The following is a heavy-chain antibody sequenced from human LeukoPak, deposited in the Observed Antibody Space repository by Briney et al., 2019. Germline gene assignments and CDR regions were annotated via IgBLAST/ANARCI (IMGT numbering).Heavy chain of an antibody. V-gene: IGHV3-7*05. D-gene: IGHD1-26*01. Sequence: EAGGSLRLSCAASGFTFSNYWMGWVRQAPGKGLERVANIKQDGSEKYYVDSVKGRFTISRDNAKKSLYLQMSSLRAEDTAVYYCARDKSVGATPFDYWGQGALVTVSS. CDR1: GFTFSNYW. J-gene: IGHJ4*02. CDR2: IKQDGSEK. CDR3: ARDKSVGATPFDY.